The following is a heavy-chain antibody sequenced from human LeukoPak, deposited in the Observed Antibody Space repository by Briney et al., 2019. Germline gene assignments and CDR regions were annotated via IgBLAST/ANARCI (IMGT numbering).Heavy chain of an antibody. CDR1: GDSFSTASNA. D-gene: IGHD1-20*01. CDR2: TYYNSKLYT. CDR3: VMLNWRRKAFYF. V-gene: IGHV6-1*01. Sequence: SQTLSLTCVVSGDSFSTASNAWYWIRQSPSRGLEWLVRTYYNSKLYTDYAVSVSGRTTINPDPSRNQLSLQLSFVTPQDTAVYYCVMLNWRRKAFYFWGQGTMVTVSS. J-gene: IGHJ3*01.